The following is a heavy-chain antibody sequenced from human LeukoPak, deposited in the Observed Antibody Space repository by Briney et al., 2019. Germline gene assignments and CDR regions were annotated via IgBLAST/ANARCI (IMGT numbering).Heavy chain of an antibody. V-gene: IGHV1-2*02. J-gene: IGHJ4*02. CDR3: ARGSSITIFGVAPDGY. D-gene: IGHD3-3*01. Sequence: ASVKVSCKASGYTFTGYYMHWVRRAPGQGLEWMGWINPNSGGTNYAQKFQGRVTMTRDTSISTAYMELSRLRSDDTAVYYCARGSSITIFGVAPDGYWGQGILVTVSS. CDR2: INPNSGGT. CDR1: GYTFTGYY.